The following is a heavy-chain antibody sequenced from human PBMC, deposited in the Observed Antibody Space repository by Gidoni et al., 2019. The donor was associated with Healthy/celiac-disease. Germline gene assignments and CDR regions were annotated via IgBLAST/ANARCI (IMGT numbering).Heavy chain of an antibody. J-gene: IGHJ3*02. CDR2: INPSGGST. CDR1: GYTFTSYS. Sequence: QVQLVQSGAEVKKPGASVKVSCKASGYTFTSYSMHWVRQAPGQGLEWMGIINPSGGSTSYAQKFQGRVTMTRDTSTSTVYMELSSLRSEDTAVYYCARGGNYYDSSGYFDAFDIWGQGTMVTVSS. D-gene: IGHD3-22*01. CDR3: ARGGNYYDSSGYFDAFDI. V-gene: IGHV1-46*03.